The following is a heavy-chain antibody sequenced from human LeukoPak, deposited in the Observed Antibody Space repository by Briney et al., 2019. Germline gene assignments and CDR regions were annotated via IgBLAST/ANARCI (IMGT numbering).Heavy chain of an antibody. D-gene: IGHD3-16*01. CDR2: ISSSSSLI. Sequence: GGSLRLSCAASGFTFSSYEMNWVRQAPGRGLEWVSYISSSSSLIFYADSVTGRFTVSRDNAKNSLYLQMNSLRAEDTAFYYCAREYEDAFDIWGQGTMVTVSS. CDR1: GFTFSSYE. J-gene: IGHJ3*02. CDR3: AREYEDAFDI. V-gene: IGHV3-48*03.